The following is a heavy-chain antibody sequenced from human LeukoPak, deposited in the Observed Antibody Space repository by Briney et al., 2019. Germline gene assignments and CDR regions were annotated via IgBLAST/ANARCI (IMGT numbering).Heavy chain of an antibody. D-gene: IGHD2-2*01. V-gene: IGHV1-46*01. CDR2: INPSGGST. CDR1: GYTFTSYY. Sequence: ASVKVSCKASGYTFTSYYMHWVRQAPGQGLEWMGIINPSGGSTSYAQKFQGRVTMTRDTSTSTVYMELSSLRSEDTAVYYCAREVPAAGGAGAHGFAPWGQEPLFPVS. CDR3: AREVPAAGGAGAHGFAP. J-gene: IGHJ5*02.